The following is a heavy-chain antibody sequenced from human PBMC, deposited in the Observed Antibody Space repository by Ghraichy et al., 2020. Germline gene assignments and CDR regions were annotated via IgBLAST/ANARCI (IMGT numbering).Heavy chain of an antibody. CDR1: GFTFSSYG. CDR2: VWYDGSNK. V-gene: IGHV3-33*06. D-gene: IGHD6-13*01. J-gene: IGHJ4*02. Sequence: LRLSCAASGFTFSSYGMHWVRQAPGKGVEWVALVWYDGSNKYYADSVKGRFTISRDNSKNTLYLQMNSLRAEDTAVYYCAKVGRQQLERGYFDYWGQGTLVTVSS. CDR3: AKVGRQQLERGYFDY.